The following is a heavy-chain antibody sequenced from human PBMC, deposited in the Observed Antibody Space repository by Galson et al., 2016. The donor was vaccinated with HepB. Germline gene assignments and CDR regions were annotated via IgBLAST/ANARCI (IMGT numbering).Heavy chain of an antibody. CDR3: ARDRGDGMDV. CDR2: ISIYNGNT. V-gene: IGHV1-18*01. Sequence: SCKASGYNFTNYLITWVRPTPGQGLEWMGWISIYNGNTKYPQKFQDRVSMTTDTSPNTAYMEVRGLTYDDTAVYYCARDRGDGMDVWGQGTTVTVSS. D-gene: IGHD3-10*01. CDR1: GYNFTNYL. J-gene: IGHJ6*02.